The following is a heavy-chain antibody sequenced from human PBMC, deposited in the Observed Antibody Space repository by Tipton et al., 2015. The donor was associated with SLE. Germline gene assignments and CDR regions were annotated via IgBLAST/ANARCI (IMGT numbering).Heavy chain of an antibody. J-gene: IGHJ4*02. CDR1: GGSISSHY. Sequence: TLSLTCTVSGGSISSHYWSWIRQPPGKGLEWIGYIYSRGSTNYNPSLKSQLTISVDTSKNHFSLQLSSVTAADTAVYYCARGPSGYTYGFDSWGQGALVNVSS. CDR2: IYSRGST. CDR3: ARGPSGYTYGFDS. V-gene: IGHV4-59*11. D-gene: IGHD5-18*01.